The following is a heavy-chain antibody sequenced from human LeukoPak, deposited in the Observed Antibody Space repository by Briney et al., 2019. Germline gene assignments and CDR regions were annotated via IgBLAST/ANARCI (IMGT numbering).Heavy chain of an antibody. Sequence: ASVKVSCKASGYTFTSYDISWVRQAPGQGLEWMGWISAYNCNTNYAQKLQGRVTMTTDTSTSTAYMELRSLRSDDTAVYYCARAPPKAYCSGGSCYSGFDYWGQGTLVTVSS. V-gene: IGHV1-18*01. J-gene: IGHJ4*02. CDR3: ARAPPKAYCSGGSCYSGFDY. CDR2: ISAYNCNT. D-gene: IGHD2-15*01. CDR1: GYTFTSYD.